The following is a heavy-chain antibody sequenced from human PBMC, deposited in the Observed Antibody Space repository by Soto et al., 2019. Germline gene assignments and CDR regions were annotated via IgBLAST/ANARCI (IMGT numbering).Heavy chain of an antibody. V-gene: IGHV1-8*01. D-gene: IGHD2-2*02. CDR2: MNPNSGNT. J-gene: IGHJ5*02. CDR1: GYTFTSYD. Sequence: QVQLVQSGAEVKKPGASVKVSCKASGYTFTSYDINWVRQATGQGLEWMGWMNPNSGNTGYAQKFQGRVTMTRNTSISTAYMVLSSLRCEDTAVYYCVRGRVVLVRAAIGYNWFDPWGQGTLVTVSS. CDR3: VRGRVVLVRAAIGYNWFDP.